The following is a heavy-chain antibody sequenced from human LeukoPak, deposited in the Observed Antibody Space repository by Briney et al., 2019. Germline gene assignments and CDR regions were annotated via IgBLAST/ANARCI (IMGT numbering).Heavy chain of an antibody. CDR1: GFTFSSYE. V-gene: IGHV3-48*03. J-gene: IGHJ4*02. D-gene: IGHD3-10*01. CDR3: ARRGVIISYFDY. CDR2: ISSSGSTI. Sequence: GGSLRLSCAASGFTFSSYEMNWVRQAPGKGLEWVSYISSSGSTIYYADSVKGRFTISRDNAKNSLYLQMNSLRAEDTAVYYCARRGVIISYFDYWAREPWSPSPQ.